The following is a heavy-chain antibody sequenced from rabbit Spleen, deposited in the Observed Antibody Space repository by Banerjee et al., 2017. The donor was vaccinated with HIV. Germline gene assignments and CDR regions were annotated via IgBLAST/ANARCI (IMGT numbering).Heavy chain of an antibody. CDR3: ARDTSTSFSSYGMDL. V-gene: IGHV1S40*01. CDR1: GFSFTSGYD. CDR2: IFAGSTGTI. D-gene: IGHD1-1*01. J-gene: IGHJ6*01. Sequence: QSLEESGGGLVQPGASLTLTCTASGFSFTSGYDMCWVRQAPGKGLEWIGTIFAGSTGTIDYASWAKGRFTISKTSSTTVTLQMTSLTAADTATYFCARDTSTSFSSYGMDLWGQGTLVTVS.